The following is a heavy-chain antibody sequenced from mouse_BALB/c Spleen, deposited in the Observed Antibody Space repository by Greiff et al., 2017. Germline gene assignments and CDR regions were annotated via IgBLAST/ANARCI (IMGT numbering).Heavy chain of an antibody. Sequence: VQLKQSGAELVKPGASVKLSCTASGFNIKDTYMHWVKQRPEQGLEWIGRIDPANGNTKYDPKFQGKATITADTSSNTAYLQLSSLTSEDTAVYYCASRGDGYYGGIAYWGQGTLVTVSA. CDR1: GFNIKDTY. V-gene: IGHV14-3*02. CDR3: ASRGDGYYGGIAY. D-gene: IGHD2-3*01. J-gene: IGHJ3*01. CDR2: IDPANGNT.